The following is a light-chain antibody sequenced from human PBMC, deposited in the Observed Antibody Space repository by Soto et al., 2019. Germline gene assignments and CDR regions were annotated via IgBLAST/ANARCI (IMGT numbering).Light chain of an antibody. CDR2: AAS. J-gene: IGKJ3*01. V-gene: IGKV1-39*01. Sequence: DIQMTQSPSSLSASIGDRVTITCRASQSIINYLNWFQQKPGRAPKLMIYAASSLQSGVPSRFSGSGSGTDFTLTISNLQPEDFATYYCLQTYSTPFTFGHGTKVEIK. CDR1: QSIINY. CDR3: LQTYSTPFT.